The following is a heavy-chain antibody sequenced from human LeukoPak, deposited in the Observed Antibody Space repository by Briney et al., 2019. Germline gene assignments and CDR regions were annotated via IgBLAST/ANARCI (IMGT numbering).Heavy chain of an antibody. D-gene: IGHD6-13*01. CDR1: GFTFGDYA. Sequence: GGSLRLSCTASGFTFGDYAMSWVRQAPGKGLEWVGFIRSKAYGGTTEYAASVKGRFTISRDDSKSIAYLQMNSLKTEDTAVYYCTRLDSSSWYEGWFDPWGQGTLVTVSS. V-gene: IGHV3-49*04. CDR2: IRSKAYGGTT. CDR3: TRLDSSSWYEGWFDP. J-gene: IGHJ5*02.